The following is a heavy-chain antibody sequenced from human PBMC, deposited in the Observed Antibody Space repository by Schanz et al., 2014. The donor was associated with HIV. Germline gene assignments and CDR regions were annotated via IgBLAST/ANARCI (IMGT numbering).Heavy chain of an antibody. V-gene: IGHV3-33*01. D-gene: IGHD3-16*02. CDR1: GFTFSSSG. Sequence: QVQLVESGGGVVQPGRSLRLSCTASGFTFSSSGMHWVRQAPGKGLEWVAAMWYDESHKGYADSVKGRFTISRDNSKNTLYLEMNSLRPEDTAVYYCARDGRSYYDYHGMDVWGQGTTVTVS. CDR3: ARDGRSYYDYHGMDV. CDR2: MWYDESHK. J-gene: IGHJ6*02.